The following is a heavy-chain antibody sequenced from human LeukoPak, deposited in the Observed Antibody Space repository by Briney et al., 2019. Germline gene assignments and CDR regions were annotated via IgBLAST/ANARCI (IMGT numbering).Heavy chain of an antibody. Sequence: GGSLRLSCAASGFTFSTYGMHWVRQAPGKGLEWVAVIWNDGSNKYYADSVKGRFTISRDNSKNTLYLQMDTLTAEGTAMYCCAQDWSGGNSGYIDDWGQGTLVTVSS. V-gene: IGHV3-33*06. CDR3: AQDWSGGNSGYIDD. CDR1: GFTFSTYG. CDR2: IWNDGSNK. D-gene: IGHD3-22*01. J-gene: IGHJ4*02.